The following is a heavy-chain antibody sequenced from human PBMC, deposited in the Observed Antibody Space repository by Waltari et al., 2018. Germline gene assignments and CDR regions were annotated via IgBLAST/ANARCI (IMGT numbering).Heavy chain of an antibody. CDR3: AKGAGVWLVSDAFDI. J-gene: IGHJ3*02. V-gene: IGHV3-9*03. CDR2: ISWNSGSI. CDR1: GFTFDDYA. D-gene: IGHD2-21*01. Sequence: EVQLVESGGGLVQPGRSLRLSCAASGFTFDDYAMHWVRQTPGKGLEWVSGISWNSGSIAYADSVKGRFTISRDNAKNSLYLQMNSLRAEDMALYYCAKGAGVWLVSDAFDIWGQGTMVTVSS.